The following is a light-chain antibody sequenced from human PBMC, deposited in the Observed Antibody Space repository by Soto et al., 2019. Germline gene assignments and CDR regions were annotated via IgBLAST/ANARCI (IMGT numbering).Light chain of an antibody. Sequence: QSALTQPASVSGSPGQSITISYTGASSDVGTYNLVSWYQQHPGKAPKLMIYEVSKRPSGVSNRFSGTKSGNTASLTISAHHTEDESDYYCCLFPGSNTFYVFGSGTKGT. CDR3: CLFPGSNTFYV. J-gene: IGLJ1*01. V-gene: IGLV2-23*02. CDR2: EVS. CDR1: SSDVGTYNL.